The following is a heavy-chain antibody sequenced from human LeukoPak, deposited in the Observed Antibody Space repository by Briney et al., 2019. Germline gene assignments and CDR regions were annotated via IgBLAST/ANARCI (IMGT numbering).Heavy chain of an antibody. CDR1: GGSISSSSYY. J-gene: IGHJ4*02. V-gene: IGHV4-39*01. Sequence: SETLSLTCTVSGGSISSSSYYWGWIRQPPGKGLEWIGSIYYSGSTYYNPSLKSRVTISVDTSKNQFSLKLSSVTAADTAVYYCARLQLVGATSFDYWGQGTLVTVSS. D-gene: IGHD1-26*01. CDR2: IYYSGST. CDR3: ARLQLVGATSFDY.